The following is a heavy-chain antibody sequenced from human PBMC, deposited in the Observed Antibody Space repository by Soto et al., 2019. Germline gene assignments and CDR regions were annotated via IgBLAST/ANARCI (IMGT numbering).Heavy chain of an antibody. CDR1: GGSISSSNYY. J-gene: IGHJ4*02. V-gene: IGHV4-39*01. Sequence: QLQLQESGPRLVKPSETLSLTCSVSGGSISSSNYYWAWIRQPPGKGLEWIGGIYHSGNTYYNPSLTGRVTLSVETSKNQFSLNLSSVTAADTALYYCARHEQWVGIYVYWGRGTLVAVSS. CDR2: IYHSGNT. CDR3: ARHEQWVGIYVY. D-gene: IGHD1-26*01.